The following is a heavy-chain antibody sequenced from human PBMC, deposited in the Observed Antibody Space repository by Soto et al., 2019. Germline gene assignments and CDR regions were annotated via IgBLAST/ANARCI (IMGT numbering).Heavy chain of an antibody. CDR1: GYIFTSYY. CDR3: AKGGYYSLFDI. J-gene: IGHJ3*02. CDR2: INPSGART. Sequence: QVQLVQSGAEVKKPGASVKVSCKASGYIFTSYYIHWVRQAPGQGLEWMGLINPSGARTSYAQKFQGRVTLVRDTSSSTVDLELSSLRSDDTAVYYCAKGGYYSLFDIWGQGTMVTVSA. D-gene: IGHD3-16*01. V-gene: IGHV1-46*01.